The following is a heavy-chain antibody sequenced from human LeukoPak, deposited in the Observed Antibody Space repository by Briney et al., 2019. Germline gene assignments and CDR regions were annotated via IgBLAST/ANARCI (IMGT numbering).Heavy chain of an antibody. Sequence: SETLSLTCTVSGGSISSYYWSWIRQPPGKGLEWIGYIYYSGSTNYNPSLKSRVTISVDTSKNQFSLKLSSVTAADTAVYYCARRRWVATIRKNNWFDPWGQGTLVTVSS. V-gene: IGHV4-59*12. D-gene: IGHD5-12*01. CDR2: IYYSGST. J-gene: IGHJ5*02. CDR3: ARRRWVATIRKNNWFDP. CDR1: GGSISSYY.